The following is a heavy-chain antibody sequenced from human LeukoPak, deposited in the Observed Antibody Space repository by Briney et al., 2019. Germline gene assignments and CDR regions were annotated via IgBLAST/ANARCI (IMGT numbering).Heavy chain of an antibody. J-gene: IGHJ6*02. Sequence: GGSVRLSCAASGFTFSNSAMTWVRQAPGKGLDWVSAINGDGGRTYHADYVKGRFTISRDNSKNTLYLQMNSLSVEDTAVYYCAKDIKGTNYYYYGMGAWGQGTTVTVSS. CDR2: INGDGGRT. CDR1: GFTFSNSA. D-gene: IGHD1-14*01. V-gene: IGHV3-23*01. CDR3: AKDIKGTNYYYYGMGA.